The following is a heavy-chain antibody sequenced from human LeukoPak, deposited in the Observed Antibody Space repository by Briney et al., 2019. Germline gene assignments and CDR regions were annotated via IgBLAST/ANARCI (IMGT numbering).Heavy chain of an antibody. J-gene: IGHJ4*02. CDR2: IKQDGSEK. D-gene: IGHD3-3*01. CDR1: GLTFSSYW. V-gene: IGHV3-7*01. CDR3: AADRYDFWSGYYSS. Sequence: GGSLRLSCAASGLTFSSYWMSWVRQAPGKGLEWVANIKQDGSEKYYVDSVKGRFTISRDNAKNSLYLQMNSLRAEDTAVCYCAADRYDFWSGYYSSWGQGTLVTVSS.